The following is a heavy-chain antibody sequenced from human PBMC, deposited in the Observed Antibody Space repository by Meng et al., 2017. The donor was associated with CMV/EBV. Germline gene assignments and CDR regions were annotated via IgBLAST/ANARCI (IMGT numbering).Heavy chain of an antibody. Sequence: ASVKVSCKASGYTFTSYGISWVRQAPGQGLEWMGIINPSGGSTSYAQKFQGRVTMTRDTSTSTVYMELSSLRSEDTAVYYCARELRPESTALRGNYYYGMDVWGQGTTVPSP. J-gene: IGHJ6*02. CDR2: INPSGGST. CDR1: GYTFTSYG. V-gene: IGHV1-46*01. D-gene: IGHD3-16*01. CDR3: ARELRPESTALRGNYYYGMDV.